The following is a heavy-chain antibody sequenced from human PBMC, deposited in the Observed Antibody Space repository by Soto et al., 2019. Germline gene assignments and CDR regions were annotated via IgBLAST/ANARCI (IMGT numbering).Heavy chain of an antibody. CDR3: ARDKYIAVAGIGLDY. CDR2: INHSGST. CDR1: GGSLSGYY. V-gene: IGHV4-34*01. J-gene: IGHJ4*02. D-gene: IGHD6-19*01. Sequence: SETLSLTCAVYGGSLSGYYWSWIRQPPGKGLEWIGEINHSGSTNYNPSLKSRVTISVDTSKNQFSLKLSSVTAADTAVYYCARDKYIAVAGIGLDYWGQGTLVTVSS.